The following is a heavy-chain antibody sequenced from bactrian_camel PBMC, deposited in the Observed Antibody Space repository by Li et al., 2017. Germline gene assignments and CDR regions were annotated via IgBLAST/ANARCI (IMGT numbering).Heavy chain of an antibody. CDR2: ISTIAGNT. J-gene: IGHJ6*01. V-gene: IGHV3S1*01. Sequence: VQLVESGGGLVQPGGSLRLSCVTTGYPYDRQCIAWFRQAPGKEREDVAGISTIAGNTYYRDSVKGRFTISRDYAKNTVYLQMNSLKSEDTALYYCATIGSGEMSDFGYWGQGTQVTVS. CDR3: ATIGSGEMSDFGY. CDR1: GYPYDRQC. D-gene: IGHD2*01.